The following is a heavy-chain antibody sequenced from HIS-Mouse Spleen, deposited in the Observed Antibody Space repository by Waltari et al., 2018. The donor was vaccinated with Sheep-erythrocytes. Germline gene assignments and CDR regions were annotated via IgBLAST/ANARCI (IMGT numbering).Heavy chain of an antibody. Sequence: QVQLVQSGAEVKKPGSSVKVSCKASGGTFSSYAISWVRQAPGQGLESMGRIIPILGIANYAQKFQGRVTITADKSTSTAYMELSSLRSEDTAVYYCAQTGATTPHFDYWGQGTLVTVSS. V-gene: IGHV1-69*04. D-gene: IGHD1-26*01. CDR2: IIPILGIA. CDR3: AQTGATTPHFDY. CDR1: GGTFSSYA. J-gene: IGHJ4*02.